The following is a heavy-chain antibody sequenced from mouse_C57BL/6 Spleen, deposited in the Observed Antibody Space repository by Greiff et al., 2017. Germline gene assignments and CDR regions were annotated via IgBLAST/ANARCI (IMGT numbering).Heavy chain of an antibody. CDR2: IDPENGDT. V-gene: IGHV14-4*01. D-gene: IGHD2-4*01. CDR1: GSNIKDDY. CDR3: TRSRITSALDY. Sequence: VQLQQSGAELVRPGASVKLSCTASGSNIKDDYMHWVKQRPEQGLEWIGWIDPENGDTEYASKFQGKATITADTSSNTAYLQLSSLTSEDTAVDYGTRSRITSALDYWGQGTTLTVSS. J-gene: IGHJ2*01.